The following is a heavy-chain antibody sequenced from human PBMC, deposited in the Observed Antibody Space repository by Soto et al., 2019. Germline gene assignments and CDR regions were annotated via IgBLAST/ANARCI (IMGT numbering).Heavy chain of an antibody. D-gene: IGHD2-2*01. CDR2: FDPEDGET. V-gene: IGHV1-24*01. CDR1: GYTLTELS. CDR3: ATVGRYRYCSSTSCYWPWFDP. J-gene: IGHJ5*02. Sequence: ASVKVSCKVSGYTLTELSMHWVRQAPGKGLEWMGGFDPEDGETIYAQKFQGRVTMTEDTSTDTAYMELSSLRSEDTAVYYCATVGRYRYCSSTSCYWPWFDPWGQGTLVTVSS.